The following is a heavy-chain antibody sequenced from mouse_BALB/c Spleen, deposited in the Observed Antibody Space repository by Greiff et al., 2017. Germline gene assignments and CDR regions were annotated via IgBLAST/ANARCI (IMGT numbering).Heavy chain of an antibody. Sequence: EVMLVESGGGLVKPGGSLKLSCAASGFTFSSYTMSWVRQTPEKRLEWVATISSGGSYTYYPDSVKGRFTISIDNAKNTLYLQMSSLKSEDTAMYYCTRGGTATFDYWGQGTTLTVSS. J-gene: IGHJ2*01. CDR3: TRGGTATFDY. CDR2: ISSGGSYT. CDR1: GFTFSSYT. V-gene: IGHV5-6-4*01. D-gene: IGHD1-2*01.